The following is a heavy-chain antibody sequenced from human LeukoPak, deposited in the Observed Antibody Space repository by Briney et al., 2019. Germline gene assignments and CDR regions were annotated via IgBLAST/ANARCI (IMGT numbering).Heavy chain of an antibody. V-gene: IGHV4-59*01. CDR1: GGSISSYY. Sequence: SETLSLTCTVSGGSISSYYWSWIRQPPGKGLEWIGYIYNSGSGSTNYNPSLKRRVTISVDTSKNQVSLKLSSVTAADTAVYYCAREWSSTYYFDYWGQGTLVTVSS. CDR3: AREWSSTYYFDY. D-gene: IGHD2-2*01. J-gene: IGHJ4*02. CDR2: IYNSGSGST.